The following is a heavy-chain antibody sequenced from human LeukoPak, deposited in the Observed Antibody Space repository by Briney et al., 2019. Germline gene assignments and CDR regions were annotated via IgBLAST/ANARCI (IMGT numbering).Heavy chain of an antibody. D-gene: IGHD5-12*01. Sequence: GRSLRLSCAVSGFTFDDYAMHWVRQVPGKGLEWVSGISWNSDTIAYADYVKGRFTISRDNAKNSLYLQMNSLRAEDTALYYCATNGGGDSGYGSFDYWGQGTLVTVSS. CDR1: GFTFDDYA. J-gene: IGHJ4*02. V-gene: IGHV3-9*01. CDR3: ATNGGGDSGYGSFDY. CDR2: ISWNSDTI.